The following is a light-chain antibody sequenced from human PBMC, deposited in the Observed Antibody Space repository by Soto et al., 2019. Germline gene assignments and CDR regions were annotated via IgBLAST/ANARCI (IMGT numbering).Light chain of an antibody. V-gene: IGKV1-5*03. Sequence: DVQMTQSPSTLSASVGDRVTITCRASENVATSLAWYQQKGDRAPKLLIYRATSLQDGVPSRFSGSGSGTEFTLTINNLQADDLAMYYCQQYVSAHYTFGHGT. CDR2: RAT. J-gene: IGKJ2*01. CDR1: ENVATS. CDR3: QQYVSAHYT.